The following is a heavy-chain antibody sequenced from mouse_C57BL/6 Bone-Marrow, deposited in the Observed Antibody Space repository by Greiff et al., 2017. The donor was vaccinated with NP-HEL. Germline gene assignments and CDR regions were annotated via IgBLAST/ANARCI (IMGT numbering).Heavy chain of an antibody. J-gene: IGHJ3*01. CDR2: INPGSGGT. Sequence: VQLQQSGAELVRPGTSVKVSCKASGYAFTNYLIEWVKQRPGQGLEWIGVINPGSGGTNYNEKFKGKATLTADKSSSTAYMQLSSLTSEDSAVYFCARYYYGSSPWFADWGKGTLVTVSA. CDR1: GYAFTNYL. D-gene: IGHD1-1*01. CDR3: ARYYYGSSPWFAD. V-gene: IGHV1-54*01.